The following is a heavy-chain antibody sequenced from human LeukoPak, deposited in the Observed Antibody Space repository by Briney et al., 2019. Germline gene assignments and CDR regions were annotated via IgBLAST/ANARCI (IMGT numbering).Heavy chain of an antibody. CDR1: GFTFSSYA. CDR3: AKGSLWFGDLGGY. D-gene: IGHD3-10*01. V-gene: IGHV3-23*01. CDR2: ISGSGGST. Sequence: GGSLRLSCAASGFTFSSYAMSWVRQAPGKGLEWVSAISGSGGSTYYADSVKGRFTISRDNSKNTLYLQMSSLRAEDTAVYYCAKGSLWFGDLGGYWGQGTLVTVSS. J-gene: IGHJ4*02.